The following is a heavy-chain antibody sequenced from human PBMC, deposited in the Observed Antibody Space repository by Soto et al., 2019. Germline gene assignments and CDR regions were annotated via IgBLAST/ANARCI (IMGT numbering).Heavy chain of an antibody. CDR3: AKEKPDYYDSSGSLGTFDP. Sequence: SDTLSLTCTVSGGSLSSYYWSWIRQPPGKGLEWIGYIYYSGSTNYNPSLKSRVTISVDTSKNQFSLKLSSVTAADTAVYYCAKEKPDYYDSSGSLGTFDPWGQGTLVTVSS. CDR2: IYYSGST. D-gene: IGHD3-22*01. J-gene: IGHJ5*02. V-gene: IGHV4-59*01. CDR1: GGSLSSYY.